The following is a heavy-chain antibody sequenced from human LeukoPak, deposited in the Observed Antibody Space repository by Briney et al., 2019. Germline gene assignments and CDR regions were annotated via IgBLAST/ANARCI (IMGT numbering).Heavy chain of an antibody. Sequence: GGSLRLSCAASGFTFSSYAMHWVRQAPGKGLGYVSAISSNGGSTYYANSVKGRFTISRDNSKNTLYLQMGSLRAEDMAVYYCARVRGAFYFDYWGQGTLVTVSS. J-gene: IGHJ4*02. V-gene: IGHV3-64*01. D-gene: IGHD3-10*01. CDR1: GFTFSSYA. CDR3: ARVRGAFYFDY. CDR2: ISSNGGST.